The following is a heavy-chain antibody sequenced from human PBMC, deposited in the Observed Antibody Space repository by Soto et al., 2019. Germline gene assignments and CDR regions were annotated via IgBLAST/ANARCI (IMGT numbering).Heavy chain of an antibody. CDR3: ARGFYDSSGYPNGFYFDY. CDR2: IFQSGST. J-gene: IGHJ4*02. Sequence: SETLSLTCGVSGGSISRGGYSWSWIRQPPGKGLEWIGYIFQSGSTHYNPSLRSRVTISVDRSKNQFSLKLSSVTAADTAVYYCARGFYDSSGYPNGFYFDYWGQGTLVTVSS. CDR1: GGSISRGGYS. D-gene: IGHD3-22*01. V-gene: IGHV4-30-2*01.